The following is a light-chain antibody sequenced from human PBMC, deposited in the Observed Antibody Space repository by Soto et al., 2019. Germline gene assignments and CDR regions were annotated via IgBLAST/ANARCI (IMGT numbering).Light chain of an antibody. V-gene: IGKV3-15*01. Sequence: EIVMTQSPATLSVSPGERATLSCRASQSVSSNLAWYQQKPGQAPRLLIYGASTRATGLPARFSGSGSGTEFTLTISSLHSEDFAVYYCQQYDSWPLTFGHGTRREIK. CDR2: GAS. CDR3: QQYDSWPLT. J-gene: IGKJ5*01. CDR1: QSVSSN.